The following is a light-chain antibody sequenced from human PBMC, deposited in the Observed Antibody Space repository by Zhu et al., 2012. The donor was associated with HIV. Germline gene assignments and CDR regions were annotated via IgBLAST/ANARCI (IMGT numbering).Light chain of an antibody. CDR2: DAS. V-gene: IGKV1-9*01. CDR1: ESISKY. Sequence: DVQLTQSPSFLSASVGDRVTITCRASESISKYLAWYQQKPGKAPKLLIYDASTLQSRVPSTFSGSGSGTEFTLTISSLQPEDFAIYYCQQLNTYPLFTFGPGTKVNIK. J-gene: IGKJ3*01. CDR3: QQLNTYPLFT.